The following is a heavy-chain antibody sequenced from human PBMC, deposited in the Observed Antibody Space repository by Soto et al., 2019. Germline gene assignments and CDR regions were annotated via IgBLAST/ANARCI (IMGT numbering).Heavy chain of an antibody. J-gene: IGHJ3*02. Sequence: AAVNVSCKASGYTFTTYGISWVRQAPGQGLEWMGWISAYNGNTNYAQKLQDRVTMSTXXXXXXAXMXLXXXXSDXTAVYFCAGAGGRKKAGVVFDMGGKGKRGPV. D-gene: IGHD2-8*02. CDR2: ISAYNGNT. CDR3: AGAGGRKKAGVVFDM. CDR1: GYTFTTYG. V-gene: IGHV1-18*01.